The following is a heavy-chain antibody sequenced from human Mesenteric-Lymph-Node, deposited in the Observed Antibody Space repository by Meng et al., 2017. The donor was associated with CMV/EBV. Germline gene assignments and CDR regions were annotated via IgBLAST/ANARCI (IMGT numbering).Heavy chain of an antibody. D-gene: IGHD1-1*01. V-gene: IGHV1-69*01. J-gene: IGHJ4*02. CDR3: ARDLSGRLDY. CDR2: IIPIFGTA. CDR1: GGTFSSYA. Sequence: SCKASGGTFSSYAVSWVRQAPGQGLEWMGGIIPIFGTANYAQKFQGRVTITADESTSTAYMELSSLRSEDTAVYYCARDLSGRLDYWGQGTLVTVSS.